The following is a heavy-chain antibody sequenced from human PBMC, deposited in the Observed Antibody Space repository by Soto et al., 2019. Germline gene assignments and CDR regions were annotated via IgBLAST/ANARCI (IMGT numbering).Heavy chain of an antibody. CDR2: ISGSGGST. CDR3: AKEPNYYGSGSYYNDGNWFDP. D-gene: IGHD3-10*01. V-gene: IGHV3-23*01. J-gene: IGHJ5*02. Sequence: GGSLRLSCAASGFTFSSYAMSWVRQAPGKGLEWVSAISGSGGSTYYADSVKGRFTISRDNSKNTLYLQMNSLRAEDTAVYYCAKEPNYYGSGSYYNDGNWFDPWGQGTLVTVSS. CDR1: GFTFSSYA.